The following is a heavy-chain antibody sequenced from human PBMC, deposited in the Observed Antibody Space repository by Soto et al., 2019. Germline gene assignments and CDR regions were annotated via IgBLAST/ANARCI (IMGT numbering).Heavy chain of an antibody. D-gene: IGHD5-12*01. CDR1: GYTFSNYG. CDR3: AREGVAPYYYYGMDV. CDR2: INAGNGNT. V-gene: IGHV1-3*01. J-gene: IGHJ6*02. Sequence: ASVKVSCKASGYTFSNYGIHWVRQAPGQRLEWMGLINAGNGNTKYSQKFQGRVTMTTDTSTSTVHMEVRSLRSDDTAVYYCAREGVAPYYYYGMDVWGRGTSVTVSS.